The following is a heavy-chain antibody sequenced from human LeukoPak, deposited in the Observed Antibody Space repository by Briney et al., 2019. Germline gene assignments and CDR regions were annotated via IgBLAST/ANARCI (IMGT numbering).Heavy chain of an antibody. D-gene: IGHD4-11*01. CDR1: GFTFSSYG. Sequence: GGSLRLSCAASGFTFSSYGMHWVRQAPGKGLEWVAFIRYDGSNKYCADSVKGRFTVSRDNTKNTLYLQMNSLRAEDTAAYYCAKEKNDYSDYSYMDVWGKGTTVTVS. CDR3: AKEKNDYSDYSYMDV. CDR2: IRYDGSNK. V-gene: IGHV3-30*02. J-gene: IGHJ6*03.